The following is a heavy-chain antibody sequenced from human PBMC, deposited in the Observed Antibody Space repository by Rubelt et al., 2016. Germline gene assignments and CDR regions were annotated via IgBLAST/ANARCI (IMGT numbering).Heavy chain of an antibody. V-gene: IGHV4-34*01. CDR1: GGSFSGYS. D-gene: IGHD3-10*01. CDR3: ARAPLYGSGTYGPYDY. Sequence: QVQLQQWGAGLVKPSETLSLTCAVYGGSFSGYSWTWIRQPPGKGLEWLGEIDHSGNTDYIPSLKSRVSISVDTSKKQISLKMSSVTAADTAVYYCARAPLYGSGTYGPYDYWGQGTLVTVSS. J-gene: IGHJ4*02. CDR2: IDHSGNT.